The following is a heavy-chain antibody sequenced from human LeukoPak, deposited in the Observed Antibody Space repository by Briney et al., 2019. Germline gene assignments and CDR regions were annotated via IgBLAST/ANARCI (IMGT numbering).Heavy chain of an antibody. CDR2: IHYTGSA. CDR3: ARGNSGPEY. CDR1: GGSISGYY. D-gene: IGHD1-1*01. Sequence: SETLSLTCTVSGGSISGYYWSWIRQPPGKGLEWIGYIHYTGSANYHPSLISRVTISIDTSKNQFSLNLRSVTTADTAMYYCARGNSGPEYWGQGTLVTVSS. J-gene: IGHJ4*02. V-gene: IGHV4-59*01.